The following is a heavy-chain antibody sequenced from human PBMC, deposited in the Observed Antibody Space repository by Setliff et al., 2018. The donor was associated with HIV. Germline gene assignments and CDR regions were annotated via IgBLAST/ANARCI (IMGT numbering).Heavy chain of an antibody. D-gene: IGHD3-10*01. CDR1: GYMFTAYH. CDR2: IDPNNGVT. Sequence: ASVKVSCKASGYMFTAYHVHWVRRAPGRGLEWMGNIDPNNGVTRSARNFQGRVTMTRDTSISTAYMELSGLTSDDTAVYYCACMGYFGESYFQFWGQGTLVTVSS. V-gene: IGHV1-2*02. CDR3: ACMGYFGESYFQF. J-gene: IGHJ1*01.